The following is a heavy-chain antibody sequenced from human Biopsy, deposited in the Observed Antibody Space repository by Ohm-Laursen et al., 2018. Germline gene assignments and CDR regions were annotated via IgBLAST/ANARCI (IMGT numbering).Heavy chain of an antibody. J-gene: IGHJ5*02. CDR2: IYYSGNT. CDR1: GGSINGGSYY. Sequence: PSDTLSLTCTVSGGSINGGSYYSSWLPQPPGKGLEWIGYIYYSGNTHYNPSLKSRVTMSIDTSKNQFSLRLSSVTSADAAVYYCAREDYYTWFDPWGQGTLVTVSS. CDR3: AREDYYTWFDP. D-gene: IGHD2/OR15-2a*01. V-gene: IGHV4-61*01.